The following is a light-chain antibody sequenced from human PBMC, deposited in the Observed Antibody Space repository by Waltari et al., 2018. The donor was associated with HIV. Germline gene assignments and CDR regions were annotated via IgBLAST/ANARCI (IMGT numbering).Light chain of an antibody. CDR3: QVWDSGLVV. CDR1: NIRANN. V-gene: IGLV3-9*01. Sequence: SYELSPSISAVSVAPLHTAKNTCARNNIRANNVHWYQPKTGQAPVVVIYANSNRPSGIPERFSGSNSGNKATLTISRAQAGDDADYYCQVWDSGLVVFGSGTKLTVL. J-gene: IGLJ2*01. CDR2: ANS.